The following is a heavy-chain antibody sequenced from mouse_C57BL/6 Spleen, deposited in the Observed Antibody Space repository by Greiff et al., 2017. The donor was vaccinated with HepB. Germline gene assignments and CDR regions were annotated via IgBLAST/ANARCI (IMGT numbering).Heavy chain of an antibody. CDR2: IYPGDGDT. Sequence: QVQLKESGPELVKPGASVKISCKASGYAFSSSWMNWVKQRPGKGLEWIGRIYPGDGDTNYNGKFKGKATLTADKSSSTAYMQLSSLTSEDSAVYFCARWDGSSLFDYWGQGTTLTVSS. J-gene: IGHJ2*01. CDR3: ARWDGSSLFDY. V-gene: IGHV1-82*01. CDR1: GYAFSSSW. D-gene: IGHD1-1*01.